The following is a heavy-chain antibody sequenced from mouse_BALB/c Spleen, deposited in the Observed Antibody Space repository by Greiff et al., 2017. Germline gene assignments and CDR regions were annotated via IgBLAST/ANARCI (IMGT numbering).Heavy chain of an antibody. CDR3: AREGVYGSSPFAY. CDR2: IYPGGGYT. D-gene: IGHD1-1*01. Sequence: QVQLQQSGAELVRPGTSVKISCKASGYTFTNYWLGWVKQRPGHGLEWIGDIYPGGGYTNYNEKFKGKATLTADTSSSPAYMQLSSLTSEDSAVYFCAREGVYGSSPFAYWGQGTLVTVSA. V-gene: IGHV1-63*02. CDR1: GYTFTNYW. J-gene: IGHJ3*01.